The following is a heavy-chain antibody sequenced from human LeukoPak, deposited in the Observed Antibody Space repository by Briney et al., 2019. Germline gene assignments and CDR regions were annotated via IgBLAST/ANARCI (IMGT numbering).Heavy chain of an antibody. J-gene: IGHJ4*02. CDR1: GSSITAYF. CDR2: IYPNSGST. Sequence: ASVKVSCKASGSSITAYFVHWVRQAPRQGLEWMGRIYPNSGSTNYAQKFQGRVTMTRDTSINAAYMELSNLGSDDTAVYYCARDVLSNPFDYWGQGTLVTVSS. CDR3: ARDVLSNPFDY. D-gene: IGHD3-16*01. V-gene: IGHV1-2*06.